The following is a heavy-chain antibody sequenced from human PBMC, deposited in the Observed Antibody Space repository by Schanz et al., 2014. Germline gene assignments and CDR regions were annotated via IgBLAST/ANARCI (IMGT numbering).Heavy chain of an antibody. CDR1: GFTFSSYA. D-gene: IGHD3-22*01. V-gene: IGHV3-48*04. CDR2: VSSYDTTV. Sequence: EVQLLESGGGLVQPGGSLRLSCAASGFTFSSYAMSWVRQAPGKGLEWISYVSSYDTTVSYADSVKGRFTISRDNAKNSVYLQMNSLRVEDTAVYYCARDKGGYYPFDYWGQGSLVTVSS. CDR3: ARDKGGYYPFDY. J-gene: IGHJ4*02.